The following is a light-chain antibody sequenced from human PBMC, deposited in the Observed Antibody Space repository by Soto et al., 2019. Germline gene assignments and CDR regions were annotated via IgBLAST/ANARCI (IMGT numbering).Light chain of an antibody. CDR1: SSNIGAGYD. CDR3: LSFDSSLSVV. V-gene: IGLV1-40*01. Sequence: QAVVTQPPSVSGAPGQRVTISCTGSSSNIGAGYDVHWYQHLPGRAPKLPIYGNTNRPSGVPDRFSGSKSGTSASLAITGLQAEDEADYYCLSFDSSLSVVFGGGTKVTVL. CDR2: GNT. J-gene: IGLJ2*01.